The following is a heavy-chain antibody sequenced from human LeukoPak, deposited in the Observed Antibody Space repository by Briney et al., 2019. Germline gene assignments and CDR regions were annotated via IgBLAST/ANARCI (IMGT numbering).Heavy chain of an antibody. J-gene: IGHJ4*02. D-gene: IGHD1-26*01. CDR1: GYTFTSHY. Sequence: GASVKVSCKASGYTFTSHYIQWVRQAPGQGLEWMGIINPSGGSTNYAQKLQGRVILTRDTSTSTVYMELSSLRSEDTAMYCCATYSGSYYADPFDYWGQGTLVTVSS. CDR2: INPSGGST. V-gene: IGHV1-46*04. CDR3: ATYSGSYYADPFDY.